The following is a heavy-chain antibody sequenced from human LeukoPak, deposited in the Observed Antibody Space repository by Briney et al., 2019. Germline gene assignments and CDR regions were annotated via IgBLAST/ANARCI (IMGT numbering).Heavy chain of an antibody. Sequence: SETLSLTCTVSGGSISSYYWSWIRQPPGKGLEWIGYIYYSGSTSYNPSLKSRVTISVDTSKNQFSLKLSSVTAADTAVYYCARDGDIVATVYYYYYYMDVWGKGTTVTVSS. CDR3: ARDGDIVATVYYYYYYMDV. V-gene: IGHV4-59*01. D-gene: IGHD5-12*01. J-gene: IGHJ6*03. CDR1: GGSISSYY. CDR2: IYYSGST.